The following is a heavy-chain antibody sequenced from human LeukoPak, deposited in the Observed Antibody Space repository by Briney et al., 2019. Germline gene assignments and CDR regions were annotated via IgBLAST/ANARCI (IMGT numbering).Heavy chain of an antibody. D-gene: IGHD3-22*01. CDR2: INSDGSST. Sequence: GGSLRLSCAASGFTFSAFWMHWVRQAPGKGQVWVSRINSDGSSTTYADYVKGRFTVSRDNAKNTLYLQMDSLRAEDSAVYYCARALVHDTSGYYSDYWGQGILVTVSS. V-gene: IGHV3-74*01. CDR1: GFTFSAFW. J-gene: IGHJ4*02. CDR3: ARALVHDTSGYYSDY.